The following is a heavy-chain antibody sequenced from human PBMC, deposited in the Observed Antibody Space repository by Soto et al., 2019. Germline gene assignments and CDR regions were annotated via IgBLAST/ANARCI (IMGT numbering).Heavy chain of an antibody. CDR1: GAPVIHGDSY. J-gene: IGHJ5*02. CDR3: TRVVRGDCDPLCGADP. Sequence: QVQLQESGPGLVKPSQTLSLTCTVSGAPVIHGDSYWIWIRQPPGKGLEWLGCIYYEGTTYYNPPIKSRLTMSIETSTPEFSLNLHSTPAAETAVYYLTRVVRGDCDPLCGADPWGQGTMVTVSS. CDR2: IYYEGTT. D-gene: IGHD2-21*02. V-gene: IGHV4-30-4*01.